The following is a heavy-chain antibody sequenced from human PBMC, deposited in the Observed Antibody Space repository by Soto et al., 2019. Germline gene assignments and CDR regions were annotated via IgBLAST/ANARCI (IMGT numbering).Heavy chain of an antibody. CDR2: ISSSSSYI. Sequence: PGGSLRLSCAASGFTFSSYSMNWVRQAPGKGLEWASSISSSSSYIYYADSVKGRFTISRDNAKNSLYLQMNSLRAEDTAVYYCARDLNYDFWSGYYPYYYYGMDVWGQGTTVTVSS. J-gene: IGHJ6*02. V-gene: IGHV3-21*01. CDR1: GFTFSSYS. CDR3: ARDLNYDFWSGYYPYYYYGMDV. D-gene: IGHD3-3*01.